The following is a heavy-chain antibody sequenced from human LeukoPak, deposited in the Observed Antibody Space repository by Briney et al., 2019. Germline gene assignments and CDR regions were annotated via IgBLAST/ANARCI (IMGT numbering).Heavy chain of an antibody. CDR3: ARGVPPIAAAGTYYYYMDV. CDR1: GGSISSYY. CDR2: IYYSGST. Sequence: SETLSLTCTVSGGSISSYYWNWIRQPPGKGLEWIGYIYYSGSTNYNPSLKSRVTISVDTSKNQFSLKLSSVTAADTAVYYCARGVPPIAAAGTYYYYMDVWGKGTTVTVSS. J-gene: IGHJ6*03. V-gene: IGHV4-59*01. D-gene: IGHD6-13*01.